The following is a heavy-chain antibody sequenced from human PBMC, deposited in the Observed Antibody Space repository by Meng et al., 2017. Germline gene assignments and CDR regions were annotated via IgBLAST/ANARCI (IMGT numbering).Heavy chain of an antibody. CDR3: SRLETTAFDY. V-gene: IGHV3-73*02. J-gene: IGHJ4*02. D-gene: IGHD4-17*01. Sequence: LVGSGGGLVPLGGSLKSSCAAFGFTFSGSAMHWVRQSSGKGLEWVGRIRSKANNYATAYAASVIGRFTISRDDSKNTAYLQMNSLKTEDTAVYYCSRLETTAFDYWGQGILVTVSS. CDR2: IRSKANNYAT. CDR1: GFTFSGSA.